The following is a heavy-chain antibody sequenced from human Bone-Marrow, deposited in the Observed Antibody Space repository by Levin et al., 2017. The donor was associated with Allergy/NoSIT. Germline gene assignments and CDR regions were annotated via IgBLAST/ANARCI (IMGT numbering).Heavy chain of an antibody. CDR2: FYYSGTT. CDR1: GGSISSYF. J-gene: IGHJ6*02. V-gene: IGHV4-59*01. Sequence: SETLSLTCTLSGGSISSYFWSWIRQPPGKRLEWLGYFYYSGTTDYNPSLKGRVTISVDTPKNQVSLKLTSVTAADTAVYYCTRAPSAATNYYYGMDVWGQGTTVTVSS. CDR3: TRAPSAATNYYYGMDV. D-gene: IGHD2-15*01.